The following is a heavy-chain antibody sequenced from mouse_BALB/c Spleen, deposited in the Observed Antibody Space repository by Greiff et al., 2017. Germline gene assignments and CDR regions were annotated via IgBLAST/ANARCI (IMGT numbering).Heavy chain of an antibody. V-gene: IGHV1-80*01. Sequence: QVQLKESGAELVRPGSSVKISCKASGYAFSSYWMNWVKQRPGQGLEWIGQIYPGDGDTNYNGKFKGKATLTADKSSSTAYMQLSSLTSEDSAVYFCARGGMDYWGQGTSVTVSS. CDR3: ARGGMDY. CDR1: GYAFSSYW. CDR2: IYPGDGDT. J-gene: IGHJ4*01.